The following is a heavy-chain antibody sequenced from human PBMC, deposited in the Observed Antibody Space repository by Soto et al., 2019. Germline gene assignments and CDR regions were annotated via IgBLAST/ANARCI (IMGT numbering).Heavy chain of an antibody. V-gene: IGHV1-3*01. J-gene: IGHJ4*02. CDR3: ARVQMKLSGFPGGVFPYYFDY. Sequence: GASVKVSCKASGYTFTSYAMHWMRQAPGQRLEWMGWINAGNGNTKYSQKFQGRVTITRDTSASTAYFELSSLRSEDTAVYYCARVQMKLSGFPGGVFPYYFDYWGQGTLVTVSS. D-gene: IGHD3-3*01. CDR1: GYTFTSYA. CDR2: INAGNGNT.